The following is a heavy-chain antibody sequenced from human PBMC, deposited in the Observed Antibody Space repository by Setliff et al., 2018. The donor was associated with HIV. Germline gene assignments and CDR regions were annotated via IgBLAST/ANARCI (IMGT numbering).Heavy chain of an antibody. D-gene: IGHD6-25*01. CDR2: INNDGSST. Sequence: GGSLRLSCEASGFTVSSYWMHWVRQAPGEGLVWVSRINNDGSSTTYADSVKGRFTISKDIAKNTLNLQMNSLRAEDTAIYYCVGPFGYNGFYIWGQGTMVTVSS. V-gene: IGHV3-74*01. CDR1: GFTVSSYW. CDR3: VGPFGYNGFYI. J-gene: IGHJ3*02.